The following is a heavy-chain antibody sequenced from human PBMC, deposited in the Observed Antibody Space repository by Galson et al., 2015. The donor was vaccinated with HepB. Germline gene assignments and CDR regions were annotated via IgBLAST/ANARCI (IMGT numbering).Heavy chain of an antibody. CDR1: GFTFDDYS. CDR2: INWNGAST. CDR3: VRDRPTVRGAFDI. V-gene: IGHV3-20*04. D-gene: IGHD4-11*01. J-gene: IGHJ3*02. Sequence: SLRLSCAASGFTFDDYSMSWVRQAPGKGLEWVSGINWNGASTGYADSVKGRFTVSRDNAKNSLYLQMNSLRAEDTALYYCVRDRPTVRGAFDIWGQGTMVTVSS.